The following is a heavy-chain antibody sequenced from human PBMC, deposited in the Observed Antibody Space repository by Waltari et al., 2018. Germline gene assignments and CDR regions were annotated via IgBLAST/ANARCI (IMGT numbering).Heavy chain of an antibody. CDR2: FYTSGSP. CDR1: GASTSSYY. CDR3: ARDGGLVGPTMASAFDI. J-gene: IGHJ3*02. Sequence: QVQLQESGPGLVKPSETLSLTCTVSGASTSSYYWSWIRQSAGKGLEWIGRFYTSGSPNYSRSLKSRVTMSVETSKKQFSLKLSSVTAADTAVYYCARDGGLVGPTMASAFDIWGLGTMVTVS. V-gene: IGHV4-4*07. D-gene: IGHD1-26*01.